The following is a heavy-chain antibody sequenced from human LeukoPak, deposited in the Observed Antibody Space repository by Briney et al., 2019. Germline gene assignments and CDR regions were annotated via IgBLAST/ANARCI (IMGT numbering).Heavy chain of an antibody. Sequence: GGTLRLSCAASGFTFSSYGMQGVRRPPAKGREEGAGIRYDGSNKYYADSVKGRFTISRDKSKNKLYLKMSSLIAEDTAVYYCARILSDYYYYVDVWGKGTTVTVSS. CDR2: IRYDGSNK. CDR3: ARILSDYYYYVDV. D-gene: IGHD2/OR15-2a*01. J-gene: IGHJ6*03. V-gene: IGHV3-30*02. CDR1: GFTFSSYG.